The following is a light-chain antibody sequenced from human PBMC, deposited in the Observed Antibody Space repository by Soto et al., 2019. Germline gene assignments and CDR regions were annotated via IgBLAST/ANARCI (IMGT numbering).Light chain of an antibody. Sequence: VLTPSPGTLSLSPGGGATPSCRASRSVGSKYLAWYHQAPGQAPRLLIYASSTRATGIPDRFSGSASGTDFTLAISRLGPEDFGVYYCQHYGTSITFGQGTRLENK. V-gene: IGKV3-20*01. CDR3: QHYGTSIT. J-gene: IGKJ5*01. CDR1: RSVGSKY. CDR2: ASS.